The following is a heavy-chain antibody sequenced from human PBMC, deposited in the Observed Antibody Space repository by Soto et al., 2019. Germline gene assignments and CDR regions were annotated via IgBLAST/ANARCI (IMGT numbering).Heavy chain of an antibody. Sequence: HPGGSLRLSCAASGFTFRNYAMSWVRQAPGKGLEWVSAISGSGGSTYYADFVKGRFTISRDNSKRSLYLQMNSLRAEATAVYYCAKEEQWLAPFFDYWGQGTLVTVSS. CDR1: GFTFRNYA. V-gene: IGHV3-23*01. J-gene: IGHJ4*02. CDR2: ISGSGGST. D-gene: IGHD6-19*01. CDR3: AKEEQWLAPFFDY.